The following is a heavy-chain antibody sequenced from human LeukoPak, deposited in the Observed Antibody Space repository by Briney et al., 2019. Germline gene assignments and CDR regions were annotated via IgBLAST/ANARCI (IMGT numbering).Heavy chain of an antibody. V-gene: IGHV3-23*01. J-gene: IGHJ3*02. CDR1: GFTFSSYG. CDR3: AKGRSPNTMISAFDI. CDR2: ISGSGGST. Sequence: PGGTLRLSCAASGFTFSSYGMSWVRQAPGKGLEWVSLISGSGGSTYYADSVKGRFTLSRDNSKNTLYLQMNSLRAEDTAVYYCAKGRSPNTMISAFDIWGQGTMVTVSS. D-gene: IGHD3-22*01.